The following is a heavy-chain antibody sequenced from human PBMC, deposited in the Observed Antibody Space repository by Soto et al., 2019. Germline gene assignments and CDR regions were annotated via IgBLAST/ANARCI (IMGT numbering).Heavy chain of an antibody. Sequence: GGSLRLSCAASGFTFSSYSMNWVRQAPGKGLEWVSYISSSSSTIYYADSVKGRFTISRDNAKNSLYLQMNSLRDEDTAVYYCARDDLGPHYGDYRDYWGQGTLVTVSS. J-gene: IGHJ4*02. V-gene: IGHV3-48*02. CDR1: GFTFSSYS. CDR3: ARDDLGPHYGDYRDY. D-gene: IGHD4-17*01. CDR2: ISSSSSTI.